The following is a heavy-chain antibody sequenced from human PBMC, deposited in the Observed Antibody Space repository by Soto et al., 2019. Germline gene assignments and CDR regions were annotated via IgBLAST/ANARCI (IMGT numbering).Heavy chain of an antibody. V-gene: IGHV4-34*01. D-gene: IGHD3-9*01. CDR1: GGSFRGYY. CDR2: INHSGST. CDR3: AGGSRKSLRYFDWLLH. J-gene: IGHJ4*02. Sequence: PSETQSLTCAVYGGSFRGYYWSWIRQPPGKGLEWIGEINHSGSTNYNPSLKSRVTISVDTSKNQFSLKLSSVTAADTAVYYCAGGSRKSLRYFDWLLHWGQGTLVTVSS.